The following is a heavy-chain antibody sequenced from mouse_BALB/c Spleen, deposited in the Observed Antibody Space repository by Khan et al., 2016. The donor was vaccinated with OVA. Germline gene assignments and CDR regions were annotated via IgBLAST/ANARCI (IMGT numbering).Heavy chain of an antibody. V-gene: IGHV5-6-5*01. CDR2: ISSGGST. CDR3: SRYYWFAY. D-gene: IGHD1-1*01. J-gene: IGHJ3*01. Sequence: EVELVASGGGLVQPGGSLKLSYAASGFTFSNYAMSWVRQTPEKRLEWVASISSGGSTYYPDSVKGRFTISRDNARNILYLQMSSLRSEDTAMYYCSRYYWFAYWGQGTLVTFSA. CDR1: GFTFSNYA.